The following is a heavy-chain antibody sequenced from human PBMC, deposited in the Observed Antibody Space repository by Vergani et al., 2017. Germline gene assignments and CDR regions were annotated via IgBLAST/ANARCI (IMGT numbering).Heavy chain of an antibody. Sequence: QVQLVESGGGLVKPGGSLRLSCAASGFTFSDYYMSWIRQAPGKGLEWVSYISSSSSYTNYADSVKGRFTISRDNAKNSLYLQMNSLRAEDTAVYYCARDILGRDYYDSSCDDWGQGTLVTVSS. J-gene: IGHJ4*02. CDR2: ISSSSSYT. V-gene: IGHV3-11*05. CDR1: GFTFSDYY. D-gene: IGHD3-22*01. CDR3: ARDILGRDYYDSSCDD.